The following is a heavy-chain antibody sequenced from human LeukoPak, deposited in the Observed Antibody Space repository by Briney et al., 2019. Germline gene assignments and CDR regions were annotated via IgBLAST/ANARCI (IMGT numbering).Heavy chain of an antibody. J-gene: IGHJ3*02. D-gene: IGHD3-22*01. CDR1: GYTFTGYG. CDR2: ISAYNGNT. V-gene: IGHV1-18*01. Sequence: ASVKISCKASGYTFTGYGISWVRQAPGQGLEWMGWISAYNGNTNYAQKLQGSVTMTTDTSTSTAYMELRSLRSADTAVYYCARALTRYYDSAGAFDIWGQGTMVTVSS. CDR3: ARALTRYYDSAGAFDI.